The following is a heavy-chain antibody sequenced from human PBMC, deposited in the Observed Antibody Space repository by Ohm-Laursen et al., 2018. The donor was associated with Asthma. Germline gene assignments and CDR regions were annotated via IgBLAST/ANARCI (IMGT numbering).Heavy chain of an antibody. CDR1: GFNFSDSA. D-gene: IGHD6-13*01. V-gene: IGHV3-30*04. CDR2: ISYDGSNK. J-gene: IGHJ4*02. Sequence: SLRLSCAASGFNFSDSAMHWVRQAPGKGLEWVAVISYDGSNKYYADSVKGRFTISRDNSKNTLYLQMNSLRAEDTAIYYCAKDVLGFVAAAQDWGQGTLVTVSS. CDR3: AKDVLGFVAAAQD.